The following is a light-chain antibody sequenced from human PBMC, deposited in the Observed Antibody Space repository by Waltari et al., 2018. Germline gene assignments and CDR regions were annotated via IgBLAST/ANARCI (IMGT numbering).Light chain of an antibody. Sequence: DIQMTQSQSSLSASVGDRVTSTCLASQSINNHLNWYHQKPGKAPKLLIYAASSLQSGVPSRFRGSSSGTDFTLTISSLQLEDAATYYCQESYSLSWTFGQGTKVEIK. V-gene: IGKV1-39*01. CDR3: QESYSLSWT. J-gene: IGKJ1*01. CDR1: QSINNH. CDR2: AAS.